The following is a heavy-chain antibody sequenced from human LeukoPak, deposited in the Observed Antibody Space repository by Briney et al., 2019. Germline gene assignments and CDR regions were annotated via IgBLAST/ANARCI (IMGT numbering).Heavy chain of an antibody. CDR3: AKDSTAVVTAIADY. V-gene: IGHV3-30*02. D-gene: IGHD2-21*02. Sequence: GGSLRLSCAASGFTFSSYGMHWVRQAPGKGLEWVAIIWYDGSNKYYADSVKGRFTISRDNSKNTLYLQMNSLRAEDTAVYYCAKDSTAVVTAIADYWGQGTLVTVSS. CDR2: IWYDGSNK. CDR1: GFTFSSYG. J-gene: IGHJ4*02.